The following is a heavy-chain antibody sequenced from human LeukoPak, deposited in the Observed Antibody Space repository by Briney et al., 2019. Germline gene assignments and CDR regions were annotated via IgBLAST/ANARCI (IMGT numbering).Heavy chain of an antibody. J-gene: IGHJ5*02. D-gene: IGHD2-15*01. V-gene: IGHV3-20*04. CDR3: ARGADGVSSNSRGWFDP. Sequence: PGGSLRLSCVASGFTFDDYGMGWVRQAPGKGLEWVSGINWNGGSTGYADSVKGRFTTSRDNAKNSLYLQMNSLRAEDTAVYSCARGADGVSSNSRGWFDPWGQGTLVTVSS. CDR1: GFTFDDYG. CDR2: INWNGGST.